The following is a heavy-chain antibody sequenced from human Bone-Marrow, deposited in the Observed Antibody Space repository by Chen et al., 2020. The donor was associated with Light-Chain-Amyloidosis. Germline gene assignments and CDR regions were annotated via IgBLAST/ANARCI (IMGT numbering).Heavy chain of an antibody. Sequence: VPLVQSGAELRRAGSSVKISCRASGDSLNTFAVSWVRQAPGQPFDWMGLIMRRFGTSNSAQRFQGRVTVTASTDTAFMELKSLTAEDTALYYCARRSGSGGYFESWGQGTLVTVSS. CDR1: GDSLNTFA. D-gene: IGHD2-15*01. CDR3: ARRSGSGGYFES. V-gene: IGHV1-69*12. J-gene: IGHJ4*02. CDR2: IMRRFGTS.